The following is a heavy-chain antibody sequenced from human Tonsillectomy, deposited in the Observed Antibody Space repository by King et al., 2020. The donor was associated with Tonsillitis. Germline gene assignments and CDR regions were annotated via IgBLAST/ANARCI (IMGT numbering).Heavy chain of an antibody. J-gene: IGHJ6*03. CDR3: SRGRVARGVGPAASLTAYYYMDV. CDR1: GFTFGDYV. D-gene: IGHD6-13*01. Sequence: VQLVESGGGLVQPGRSLRLSCTASGFTFGDYVMSWVRQAPGKGLEWGGVIRSKGFGGTKEYAASVRGRFTISRDDARSIAHRQMNSLKTEDTGVYMCSRGRVARGVGPAASLTAYYYMDVWGKGTTVTVSS. V-gene: IGHV3-49*04. CDR2: IRSKGFGGTK.